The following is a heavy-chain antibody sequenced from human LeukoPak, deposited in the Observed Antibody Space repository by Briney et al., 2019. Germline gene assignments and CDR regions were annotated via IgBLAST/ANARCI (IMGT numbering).Heavy chain of an antibody. CDR1: GFTFSNYA. CDR2: ISGGGGSS. D-gene: IGHD1-26*01. V-gene: IGHV3-23*01. Sequence: GGSLRLSCAASGFTFSNYAMSWVRQAPGKGLEWASVISGGGGSSYYADSVKGRFTISRDNSKNTLYLQMNSLRAEDTAVYYCAKGGSVGVGTSYYFDYWGQATLVTVSS. J-gene: IGHJ4*02. CDR3: AKGGSVGVGTSYYFDY.